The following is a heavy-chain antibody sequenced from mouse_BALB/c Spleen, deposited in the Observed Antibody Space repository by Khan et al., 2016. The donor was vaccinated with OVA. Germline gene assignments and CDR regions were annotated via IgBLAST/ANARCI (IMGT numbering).Heavy chain of an antibody. Sequence: QVRLQQSGAELARPGASVKLSCKASGYTFTDYYLNWVKQRTGQGLEWLGDIYPGSGNTYYNERFKGKATLTADKSSSTAYMQLSSLTSEDSAVYCCARTGTGPFAYWGQGTLVTISA. V-gene: IGHV1-77*01. CDR2: IYPGSGNT. D-gene: IGHD4-1*01. CDR3: ARTGTGPFAY. CDR1: GYTFTDYY. J-gene: IGHJ3*01.